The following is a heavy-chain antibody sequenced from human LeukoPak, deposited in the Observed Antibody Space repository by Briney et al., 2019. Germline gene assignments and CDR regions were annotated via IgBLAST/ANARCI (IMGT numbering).Heavy chain of an antibody. CDR3: ARDGDKVAFDY. Sequence: GGSLRLSCAASRFTFSTYSMNWVRQAPGKGLEWVSSISSSSSYIDYADSVKGRFTISRDNAKNSLYLQMHSLRAEDTAVYYCARDGDKVAFDYWGQGTLVTVSS. CDR2: ISSSSSYI. J-gene: IGHJ4*02. V-gene: IGHV3-21*01. D-gene: IGHD2-15*01. CDR1: RFTFSTYS.